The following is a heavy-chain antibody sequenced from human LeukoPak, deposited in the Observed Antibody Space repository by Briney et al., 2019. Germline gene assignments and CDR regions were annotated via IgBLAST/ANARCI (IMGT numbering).Heavy chain of an antibody. CDR2: IYYSGST. V-gene: IGHV4-39*01. CDR3: AKTGYSSGWTWLFDY. CDR1: GGSISSSSFY. J-gene: IGHJ4*02. D-gene: IGHD6-19*01. Sequence: SETLSLTCTVSGGSISSSSFYWGWIRQPPGKGLEWIGTIYYSGSTFYNPSLKSRVTISVDTSKNQFSLKLSSVTAADTALYYCAKTGYSSGWTWLFDYWGQGTLVTVSS.